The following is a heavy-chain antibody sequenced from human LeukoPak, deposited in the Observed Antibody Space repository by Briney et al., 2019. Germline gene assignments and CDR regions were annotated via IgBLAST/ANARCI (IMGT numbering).Heavy chain of an antibody. D-gene: IGHD6-6*01. CDR1: GGTFSSYA. Sequence: AASVKVSCKASGGTFSSYAISWVRQAPGQGLEWMGWISAYNGNTNYAQKLQGRVTMTTDTSTSTAYMELRSLRSDDTAVYYCARDSMEQLVPAFDYWGQGTLVTVSS. J-gene: IGHJ4*02. CDR3: ARDSMEQLVPAFDY. CDR2: ISAYNGNT. V-gene: IGHV1-18*01.